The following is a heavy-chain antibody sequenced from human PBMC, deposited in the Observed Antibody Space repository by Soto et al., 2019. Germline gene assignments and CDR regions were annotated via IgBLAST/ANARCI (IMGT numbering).Heavy chain of an antibody. CDR3: AKDLSSPTYGLED. Sequence: QVHLVESGGGVVQPGRSLRLSCAASGFIFSAYGMHWVRQAPGKGLEWVAFISYDGSNKQYVDSVKGRFTISRDNSKEKVYLQMNSLRDEARAVYLCAKDLSSPTYGLEDWGHGTTVTVSS. V-gene: IGHV3-30*18. CDR1: GFIFSAYG. J-gene: IGHJ6*02. CDR2: ISYDGSNK.